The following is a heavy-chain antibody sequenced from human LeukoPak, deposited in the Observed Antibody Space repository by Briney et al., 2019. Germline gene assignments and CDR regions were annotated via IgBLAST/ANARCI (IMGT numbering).Heavy chain of an antibody. CDR2: IRYDGSNK. CDR1: GFTFSSYG. CDR3: ARQRYSGYDWDGFDY. D-gene: IGHD5-12*01. V-gene: IGHV3-30*02. J-gene: IGHJ4*02. Sequence: PGGSLRLSCAASGFTFSSYGIHWVRQAPGKGLEWEAFIRYDGSNKYYTDSVKGRFTISRDNSKNTVFLQMNSLRAEDTAVYYCARQRYSGYDWDGFDYWGQGTLVTVSS.